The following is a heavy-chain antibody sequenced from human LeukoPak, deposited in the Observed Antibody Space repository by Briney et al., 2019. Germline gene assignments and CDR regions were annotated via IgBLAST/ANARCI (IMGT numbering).Heavy chain of an antibody. CDR3: ARGYNSGSYYDY. Sequence: APVKVSCKASGYTFRNYDISWVRQAPGQGLEWMGWIGVYNGNTNYAQKLQGRVTMTTETPTSTAYMELRSLRSDDTAVYYCARGYNSGSYYDYWGQGTLVTVSS. CDR2: IGVYNGNT. V-gene: IGHV1-18*01. D-gene: IGHD3-10*01. J-gene: IGHJ4*02. CDR1: GYTFRNYD.